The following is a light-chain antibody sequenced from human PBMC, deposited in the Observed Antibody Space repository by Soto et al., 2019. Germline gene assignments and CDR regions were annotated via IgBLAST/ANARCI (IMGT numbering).Light chain of an antibody. J-gene: IGKJ2*01. V-gene: IGKV3-20*01. CDR3: QQYGSSPMYT. Sequence: EIVLTQSPGTLSLSPGERATLSCRASQSVSSSYLAWYQQKPGQAPRLLIYGASGRATGIPDRFSGSGSGTDFTLTISRLEPGDFVVYYCQQYGSSPMYTFGQGTKLEIK. CDR2: GAS. CDR1: QSVSSSY.